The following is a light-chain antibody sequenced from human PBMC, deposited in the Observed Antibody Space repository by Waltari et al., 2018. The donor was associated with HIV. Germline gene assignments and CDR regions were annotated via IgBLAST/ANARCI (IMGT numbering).Light chain of an antibody. Sequence: QSALTQPPSASGSPGQSVTISCTGTSSDVGGYNHVSWYQQHPGKAPKLMIYGVNKRRSGGPDRFSGSKSGNTAFLTVSGLQGEDEAEYYCSSYGGSNNVVFGGGTKLTVL. CDR3: SSYGGSNNVV. V-gene: IGLV2-8*01. CDR2: GVN. J-gene: IGLJ2*01. CDR1: SSDVGGYNH.